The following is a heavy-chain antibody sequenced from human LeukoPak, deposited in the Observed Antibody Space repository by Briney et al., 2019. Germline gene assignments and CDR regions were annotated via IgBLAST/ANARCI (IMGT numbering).Heavy chain of an antibody. CDR1: GYTFTSYG. J-gene: IGHJ6*02. D-gene: IGHD6-13*01. V-gene: IGHV1-18*01. Sequence: ASVKVSCKASGYTFTSYGISWVRQAPGQGLEWMGWISAYNGNTNYAQKLQGRVTMTTDTSTSTAYMELRSLRSDDTAVYYCARPNGSSRKYYYYYGMDVWGQGTTVTVSS. CDR3: ARPNGSSRKYYYYYGMDV. CDR2: ISAYNGNT.